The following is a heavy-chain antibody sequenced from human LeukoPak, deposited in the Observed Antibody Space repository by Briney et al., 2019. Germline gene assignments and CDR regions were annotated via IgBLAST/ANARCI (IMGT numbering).Heavy chain of an antibody. CDR1: GFTFSSYA. CDR3: AKDLYHSSGYYPPNFDY. D-gene: IGHD3-22*01. Sequence: GGSLRLSCAASGFTFSSYAMSWVRQAPGKGLEWVSAISGSGGSTYYADSVKGRFTISRDNSKNTLYLQMNSLRAEDTAVYYCAKDLYHSSGYYPPNFDYWGQGTLVTVSS. J-gene: IGHJ4*02. CDR2: ISGSGGST. V-gene: IGHV3-23*01.